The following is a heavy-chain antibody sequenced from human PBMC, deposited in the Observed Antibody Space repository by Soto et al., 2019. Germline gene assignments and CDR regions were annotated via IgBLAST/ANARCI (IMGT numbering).Heavy chain of an antibody. CDR3: AREAPPTYSSGGYYFDY. CDR1: GGSISSGGYY. D-gene: IGHD6-19*01. CDR2: IYYSGST. Sequence: SETLSLTCTVSGGSISSGGYYWSWIRQHPGKGLEWIGYIYYSGSTYYNPSLKSRVTISVDTSKNQFSLKLSSVTAADTAVYYCAREAPPTYSSGGYYFDYWGQGTLVTVSS. J-gene: IGHJ4*02. V-gene: IGHV4-31*03.